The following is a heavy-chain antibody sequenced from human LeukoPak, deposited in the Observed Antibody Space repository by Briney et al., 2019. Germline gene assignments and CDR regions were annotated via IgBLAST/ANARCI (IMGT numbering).Heavy chain of an antibody. J-gene: IGHJ4*02. V-gene: IGHV3-23*01. CDR3: AKMSIVRAILYFFDY. CDR1: GVTFSSYA. D-gene: IGHD1-26*01. CDR2: ISGSGGSA. Sequence: GGSLRLSCAASGVTFSSYAMSWVRQAPGKGLGWVSVISGSGGSAYYADSVKGGFTNSRDNSKNTLYLQKNSLRAEDTAVYYCAKMSIVRAILYFFDYWGQGTLVTVSS.